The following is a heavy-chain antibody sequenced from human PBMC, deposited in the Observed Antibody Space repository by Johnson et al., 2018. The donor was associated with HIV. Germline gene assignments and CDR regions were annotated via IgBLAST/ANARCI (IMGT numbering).Heavy chain of an antibody. CDR3: ARDSGPSDFWSGYRLVVAFNI. Sequence: VKLVESGGGLVQPGGSLRLSCAASGFTFSTYWMHWVRQAPGKGLVWVSRINSDGSSTNYADSVKGRFTISRDNAKNTLYLQMNSLRAEDAAVYYCARDSGPSDFWSGYRLVVAFNIWGQGTMVTVSS. CDR2: INSDGSST. J-gene: IGHJ3*02. D-gene: IGHD3-3*01. V-gene: IGHV3-74*01. CDR1: GFTFSTYW.